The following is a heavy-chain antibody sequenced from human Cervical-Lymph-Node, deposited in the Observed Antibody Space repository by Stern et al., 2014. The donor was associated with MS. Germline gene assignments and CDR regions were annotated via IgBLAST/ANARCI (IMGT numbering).Heavy chain of an antibody. CDR3: ARRGAAATQNPFDY. CDR2: IHYSGST. Sequence: VQLEESGPGLVKPSQTLSLTCIVSGDSISSGGLYWNWIRQHPGKGLEWIGYIHYSGSTYYNPSLKSRITISVDTSKNQFSLKLTSVPAADTAVYYCARRGAAATQNPFDYWGQGTLVTVSS. V-gene: IGHV4-31*03. CDR1: GDSISSGGLY. D-gene: IGHD2-15*01. J-gene: IGHJ4*02.